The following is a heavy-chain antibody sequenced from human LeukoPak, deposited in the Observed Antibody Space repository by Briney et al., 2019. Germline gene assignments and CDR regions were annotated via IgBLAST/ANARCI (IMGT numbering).Heavy chain of an antibody. CDR1: GGSISSYY. V-gene: IGHV4-59*08. CDR3: ARLLRAGVVAFDI. J-gene: IGHJ3*02. D-gene: IGHD2-15*01. Sequence: SETLSLTCTVSGGSISSYYWSWIRQPPGKGLEWIGYIYYSGSTNYNPSLKSRVTISVDTSKNQFSLKLSSVTAADTAVYYCARLLRAGVVAFDIWGQGTMVTVSS. CDR2: IYYSGST.